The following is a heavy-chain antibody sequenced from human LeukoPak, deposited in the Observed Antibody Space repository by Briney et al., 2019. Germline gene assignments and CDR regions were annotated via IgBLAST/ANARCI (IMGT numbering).Heavy chain of an antibody. V-gene: IGHV3-21*06. J-gene: IGHJ4*02. CDR1: GFIFNTFG. CDR2: ITSTTTYT. D-gene: IGHD6-19*01. CDR3: TRDQPSSGWGFDS. Sequence: GGSLRLSCSASGFIFNTFGMDWVRQAPGKGLEWVSSITSTTTYTYYADSIKGRSTISRDNTKDLLYLQMTSLRADDTALYYCTRDQPSSGWGFDSWGRGTLVIVSS.